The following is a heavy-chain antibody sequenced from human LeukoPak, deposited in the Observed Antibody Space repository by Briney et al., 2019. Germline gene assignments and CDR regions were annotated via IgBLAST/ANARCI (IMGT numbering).Heavy chain of an antibody. CDR3: APKVTDGFDP. CDR1: GGSMGSYY. Sequence: AETLSLTCTVSGGSMGSYYWSWIRQPPGKGLEWLGNIYYSGNTYYNPSLKSRVTISVDTSKNQFSLKLNSVTAADTAVYYCAPKVTDGFDPWGQGTLVTDSS. J-gene: IGHJ5*02. CDR2: IYYSGNT. D-gene: IGHD2-21*02. V-gene: IGHV4-59*04.